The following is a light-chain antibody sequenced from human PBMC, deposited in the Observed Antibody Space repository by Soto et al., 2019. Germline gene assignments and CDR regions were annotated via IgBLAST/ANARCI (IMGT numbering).Light chain of an antibody. CDR3: QQYSNFAT. Sequence: DIQMTQSPSALSASVGDRVTLTCRASQNIGTSFVWYQQQPGRAPKVLIYDVSTLERGVPSRFSGSQFGSEFTLTISGLQPDDFATYYCQQYSNFATFGQGTKVDIK. CDR2: DVS. V-gene: IGKV1-5*01. J-gene: IGKJ1*01. CDR1: QNIGTS.